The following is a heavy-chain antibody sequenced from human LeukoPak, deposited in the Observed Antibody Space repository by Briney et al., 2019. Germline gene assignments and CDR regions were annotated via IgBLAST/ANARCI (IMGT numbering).Heavy chain of an antibody. V-gene: IGHV3-23*01. CDR2: ISGSGGST. CDR1: GSTFSSYG. CDR3: AKKSTTVITYYFDY. Sequence: GGSLRLSCAASGSTFSSYGMSWVRQAPGKGLEWVSGISGSGGSTYYADSVKGRFTISRDNSKNTLYLQMNSLRAEDTAVYYCAKKSTTVITYYFDYWGQGTLVTVSS. D-gene: IGHD4-11*01. J-gene: IGHJ4*02.